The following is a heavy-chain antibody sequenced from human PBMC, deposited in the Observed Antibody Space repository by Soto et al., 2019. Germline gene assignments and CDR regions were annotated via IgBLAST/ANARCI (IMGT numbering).Heavy chain of an antibody. V-gene: IGHV4-59*01. CDR1: GGSISSYY. CDR3: ARVSPCDGSRSYFKCLDN. D-gene: IGHD3-10*01. CDR2: IYYSGST. J-gene: IGHJ4*01. Sequence: PSETLSLTCTVSGGSISSYYWSWIRQPPGKGLEWIGYIYYSGSTNYNPSLKSRVTISVDTSKNQFSLKLSSVTAADTAVYYCARVSPCDGSRSYFKCLDNLGQG.